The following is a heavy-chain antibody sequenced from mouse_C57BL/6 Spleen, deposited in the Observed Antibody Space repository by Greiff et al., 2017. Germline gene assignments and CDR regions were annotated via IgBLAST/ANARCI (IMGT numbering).Heavy chain of an antibody. CDR2: IHPNSGST. CDR1: GYTFTSYW. CDR3: AIRQVFVPGYFDV. Sequence: QVQLQQPGAELVKPGASVKLSCKASGYTFTSYWMHWVKQRPGQGLEWIGIIHPNSGSTNYNEKFKSKAKLTVDKSSSPAYMKLSSLTSEDSAVFSCAIRQVFVPGYFDVWSAGPTVTVSS. D-gene: IGHD6-1*01. J-gene: IGHJ1*01. V-gene: IGHV1-64*01.